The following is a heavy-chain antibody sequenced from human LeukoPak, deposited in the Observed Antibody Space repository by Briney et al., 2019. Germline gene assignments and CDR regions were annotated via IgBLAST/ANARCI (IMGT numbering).Heavy chain of an antibody. CDR1: GGSISSGDYY. V-gene: IGHV4-30-4*08. Sequence: SQTLSLTCTVSGGSISSGDYYWSWIRQPPGKGLEWIGYIYYSGSTYYNPSLKSRVTISVYTSKNQFSLKLSSVTAADTAVYYCARDDSSGYALDYWGQGTLVTASS. D-gene: IGHD3-22*01. CDR3: ARDDSSGYALDY. CDR2: IYYSGST. J-gene: IGHJ4*02.